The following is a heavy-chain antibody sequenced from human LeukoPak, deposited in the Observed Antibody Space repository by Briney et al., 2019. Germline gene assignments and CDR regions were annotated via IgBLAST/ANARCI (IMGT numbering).Heavy chain of an antibody. CDR3: ARGRWTMVTLPWTLDY. Sequence: GESGGGVVQPGRSLRLSCAASGFTFSSYAMHWVRQAPGKGLEWVAVISYDGSNKYYADSVKGRFTISRDNSKNTLYLQMNSLRAEDTAVYYCARGRWTMVTLPWTLDYWGQGTLVTVSS. CDR1: GFTFSSYA. V-gene: IGHV3-30-3*01. J-gene: IGHJ4*02. CDR2: ISYDGSNK. D-gene: IGHD5-18*01.